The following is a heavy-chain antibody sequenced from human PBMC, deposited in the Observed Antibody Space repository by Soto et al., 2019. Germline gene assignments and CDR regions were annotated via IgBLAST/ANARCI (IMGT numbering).Heavy chain of an antibody. Sequence: QVQLVQSGAEVKKPGASVKVSCKASGYTFTSYGISWVRQAPGQGLEWMGWISAYNGNTNYAQKLQGRVTMTTDTSTSTAYMDLRSLRSDDTAVYYCARVRGDIVVVPAATPYYYYGMDVWGQGTTVTVSS. CDR1: GYTFTSYG. CDR2: ISAYNGNT. CDR3: ARVRGDIVVVPAATPYYYYGMDV. D-gene: IGHD2-2*01. V-gene: IGHV1-18*01. J-gene: IGHJ6*02.